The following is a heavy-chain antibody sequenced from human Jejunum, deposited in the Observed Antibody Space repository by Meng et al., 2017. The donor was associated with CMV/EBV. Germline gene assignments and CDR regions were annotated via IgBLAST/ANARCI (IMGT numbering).Heavy chain of an antibody. Sequence: SGFTFTGYAMNWVRQAPGKGLEWISVFYNSGRSTYYADSVKGRLTISRDNSKNMVYLQMNSLRVEDTAVYYCAKDRGGSDDAYDVWGQGAKVTVSS. CDR1: GFTFTGYA. D-gene: IGHD3-16*01. J-gene: IGHJ3*01. CDR2: FYNSGRST. V-gene: IGHV3-23*03. CDR3: AKDRGGSDDAYDV.